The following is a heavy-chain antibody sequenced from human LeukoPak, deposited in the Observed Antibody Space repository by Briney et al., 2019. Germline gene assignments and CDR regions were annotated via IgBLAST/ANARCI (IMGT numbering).Heavy chain of an antibody. CDR2: IYYSGST. CDR3: ARALHQYSSSSYHGLYYFDY. V-gene: IGHV4-39*07. D-gene: IGHD6-6*01. J-gene: IGHJ4*02. Sequence: SSETLSLTCTVSGGSISSSSYYWGWIRQPPGKGLEWIGRIYYSGSTYYNPSLKSRVTISVDTSKNQFSLKLSSVTAADTAVYYCARALHQYSSSSYHGLYYFDYWGQGTLVTVSS. CDR1: GGSISSSSYY.